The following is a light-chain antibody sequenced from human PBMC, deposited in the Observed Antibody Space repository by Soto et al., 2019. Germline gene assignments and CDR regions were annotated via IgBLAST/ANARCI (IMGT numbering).Light chain of an antibody. J-gene: IGKJ4*01. CDR3: QQSLTTPLT. Sequence: DIQMTQSPSSLSASVGDRVTITCRASQSISIYLNWYQQKPGKAPKLLIYAASSLQSGVPSRFGGRGSGTDFTLTISSLQREDLATYYCQQSLTTPLTFGGGTKVDIK. CDR2: AAS. CDR1: QSISIY. V-gene: IGKV1-39*01.